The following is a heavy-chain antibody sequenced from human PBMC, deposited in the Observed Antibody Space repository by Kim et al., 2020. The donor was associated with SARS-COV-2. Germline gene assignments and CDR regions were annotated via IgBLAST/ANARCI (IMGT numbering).Heavy chain of an antibody. V-gene: IGHV1-18*04. D-gene: IGHD3-10*01. CDR3: ARDRARLYYFGSGSYWGFDP. CDR2: ISAYNGNT. Sequence: ASVKVSCKASGYTFTSYGISWVRQAPGQGLEWMGWISAYNGNTNYAQKLQGRVTMTTDTSTSTAYMELRSLRSDDTAVYYCARDRARLYYFGSGSYWGFDPWGQGTLVTVSS. J-gene: IGHJ5*02. CDR1: GYTFTSYG.